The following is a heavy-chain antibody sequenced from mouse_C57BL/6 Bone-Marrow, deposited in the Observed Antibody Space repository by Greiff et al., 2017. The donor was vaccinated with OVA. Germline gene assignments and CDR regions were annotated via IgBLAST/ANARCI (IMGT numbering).Heavy chain of an antibody. CDR1: GYTFTSYW. CDR3: ARSGYRNYGGAMDY. Sequence: VQLQQPGAELVKPGASVKLSCKASGYTFTSYWMHWVKQRPGQGLEWIGMIHTNSGSTKYNEKLKSKATLTVDKSSSTAYMQLSSLTSEDSAVYYCARSGYRNYGGAMDYWGQGTSVTVSS. J-gene: IGHJ4*01. CDR2: IHTNSGST. V-gene: IGHV1-64*01. D-gene: IGHD2-5*01.